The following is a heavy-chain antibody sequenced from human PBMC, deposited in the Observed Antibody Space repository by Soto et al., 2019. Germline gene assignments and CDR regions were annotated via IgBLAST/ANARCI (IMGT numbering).Heavy chain of an antibody. CDR3: ARAGYCSSTSCYSFVY. V-gene: IGHV4-30-2*04. J-gene: IGHJ4*02. CDR2: IYYSGST. Sequence: GGSISSGGYSWSWIRQPPGKGLEWIGYIYYSGSTYYNPSLKSRVTISVDTSKNQFSLKLSSVTAADTAVYYCARAGYCSSTSCYSFVYWGQGTLVTVSS. CDR1: GGSISSGGYS. D-gene: IGHD2-2*02.